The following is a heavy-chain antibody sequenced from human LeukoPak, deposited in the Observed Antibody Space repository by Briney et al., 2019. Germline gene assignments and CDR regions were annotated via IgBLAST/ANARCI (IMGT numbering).Heavy chain of an antibody. CDR3: ARGFDYVWGSYRFYFDY. Sequence: ASVKVSCKXSGYTFTGYYMHWVRQAPGQGLEGMGWINPNSGGTNYSQKFQGRVTMTRDTSISTAYMELSRLRSDDTAVYYCARGFDYVWGSYRFYFDYWGQGTLVTVSS. CDR2: INPNSGGT. CDR1: GYTFTGYY. V-gene: IGHV1-2*02. D-gene: IGHD3-16*02. J-gene: IGHJ4*02.